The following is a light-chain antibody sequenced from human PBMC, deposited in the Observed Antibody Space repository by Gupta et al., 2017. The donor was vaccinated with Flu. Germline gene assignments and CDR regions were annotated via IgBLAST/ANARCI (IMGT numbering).Light chain of an antibody. CDR2: DTS. CDR1: TGAVTSGHY. V-gene: IGLV7-46*01. J-gene: IGLJ3*02. Sequence: QTVVTQEPSLTVSPGGTVTLTCGSTTGAVTSGHYPYWFQQKPGQAPRTLTYDTSNKHSWTPARFSASLLGGKSALTLSGAQTEDEAEYFCLLAYNGARVFGGGTKLTVL. CDR3: LLAYNGARV.